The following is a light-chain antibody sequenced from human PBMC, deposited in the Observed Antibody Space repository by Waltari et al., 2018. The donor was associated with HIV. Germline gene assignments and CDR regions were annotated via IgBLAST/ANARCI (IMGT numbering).Light chain of an antibody. V-gene: IGLV1-47*01. CDR3: AAWDDSLSGRV. CDR2: GSN. Sequence: QSALTQSPSASGTPGQRVTISCSGSSSNIGSNYVYWYQQLPGTAPKLLIYGSNQRPPGVPDRFSGSKSGTSASLAISGLRSEDEADYYCAAWDDSLSGRVFGGGTKLTVL. CDR1: SSNIGSNY. J-gene: IGLJ3*02.